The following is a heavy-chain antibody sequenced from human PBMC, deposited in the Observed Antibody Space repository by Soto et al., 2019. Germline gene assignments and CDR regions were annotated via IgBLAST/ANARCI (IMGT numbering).Heavy chain of an antibody. J-gene: IGHJ5*02. CDR3: ATAISSTTFDP. CDR2: INGGNGNT. Sequence: QVHLVQSGAEVKAPGASVRISCATSGNIFNDYEIHWLRQGPGQRLEWMGWINGGNGNTGSPQSFQSRVTMSRDTSARTSYVELRSLSPEDTAVDYCATAISSTTFDPWGQGTLVTVSP. CDR1: GNIFNDYE. V-gene: IGHV1-3*01.